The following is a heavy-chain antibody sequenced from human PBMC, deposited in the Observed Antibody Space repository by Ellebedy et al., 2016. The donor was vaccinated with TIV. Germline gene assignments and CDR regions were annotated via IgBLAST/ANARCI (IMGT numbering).Heavy chain of an antibody. D-gene: IGHD4-23*01. CDR2: IWYDGSNK. CDR3: ERDGGYGGNSGFDY. V-gene: IGHV3-33*01. Sequence: GESLKISCAASGFTFSSYGMHWVRQSPGKGLEWVAVIWYDGSNKYYADSVKGRFTISRDNSKNTLYLQMNSLRAEDTAVYYCERDGGYGGNSGFDYWGQGTLVTVSS. J-gene: IGHJ4*02. CDR1: GFTFSSYG.